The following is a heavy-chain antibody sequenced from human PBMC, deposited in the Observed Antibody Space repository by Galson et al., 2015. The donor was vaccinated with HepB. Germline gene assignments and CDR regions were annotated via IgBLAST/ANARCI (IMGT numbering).Heavy chain of an antibody. CDR3: VRKPPGYSSSSVNFDY. CDR1: GFTFSDYY. V-gene: IGHV3-11*01. Sequence: SLRLSCAASGFTFSDYYMSWIRQAPGKGLEWVSYISSSGSTIYYADSVKGRFTISRDNSKNTLYLLMNSLRVEDTAVYYCVRKPPGYSSSSVNFDYWGQGTRVTVSS. J-gene: IGHJ4*02. CDR2: ISSSGSTI. D-gene: IGHD6-6*01.